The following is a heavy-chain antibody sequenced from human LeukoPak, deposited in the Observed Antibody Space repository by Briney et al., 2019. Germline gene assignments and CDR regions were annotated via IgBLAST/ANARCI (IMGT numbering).Heavy chain of an antibody. CDR1: GYTFTSYY. V-gene: IGHV1-46*01. CDR3: ARGTSIAAAPTA. J-gene: IGHJ5*02. D-gene: IGHD6-13*01. Sequence: ASVMVSCKASGYTFTSYYMHWVRQAPGQGLEWMGIINPSGGSTSYAQKFQGRVTMTRDMSTSTVYMELSSLRSEDTAVYYCARGTSIAAAPTAWGQGTLVTVSS. CDR2: INPSGGST.